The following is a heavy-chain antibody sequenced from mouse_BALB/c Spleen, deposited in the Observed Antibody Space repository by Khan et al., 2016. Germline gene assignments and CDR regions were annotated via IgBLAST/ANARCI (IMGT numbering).Heavy chain of an antibody. CDR3: ASPLLRLKAWFAY. Sequence: QVQLKESGPGLVAPSQSLSITCTVSGFSLANYGVHRVRQPPGKGLEWLGVIWAGGSTNYNSALMSRLSISKDNSKSQVFLKMNSLQTDDTAMYYCASPLLRLKAWFAYWGQGTLVTVS. CDR1: GFSLANYG. CDR2: IWAGGST. V-gene: IGHV2-9*02. D-gene: IGHD1-1*01. J-gene: IGHJ3*01.